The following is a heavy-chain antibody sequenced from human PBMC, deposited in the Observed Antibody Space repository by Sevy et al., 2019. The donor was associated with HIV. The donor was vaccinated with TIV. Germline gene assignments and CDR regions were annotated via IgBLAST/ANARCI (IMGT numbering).Heavy chain of an antibody. Sequence: ASVKVSCKASGYTFTGHYMHWVRQAPGQWLEWMGRINPKSGGTNYAQKFQGRVTMTRETSIITAYMELSSLRSDDTAVYYCARADNIGWSTLDAFDLWGQGTMVTVSS. D-gene: IGHD6-19*01. J-gene: IGHJ3*01. V-gene: IGHV1-2*06. CDR1: GYTFTGHY. CDR2: INPKSGGT. CDR3: ARADNIGWSTLDAFDL.